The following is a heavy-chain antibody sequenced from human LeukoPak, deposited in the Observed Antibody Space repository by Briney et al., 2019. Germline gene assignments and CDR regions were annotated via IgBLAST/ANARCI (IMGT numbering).Heavy chain of an antibody. Sequence: PGGSLRLSCAASGFTFSHYWMHWVRQAPGEGLVWLSRINGDGSDITYADSVKGRFTISRDNAKNTLYLQINSLRVEDTALYYCARMADYDSSGFYGYLSQWGLGTLVTVSS. CDR2: INGDGSDI. J-gene: IGHJ1*01. CDR3: ARMADYDSSGFYGYLSQ. D-gene: IGHD3-22*01. V-gene: IGHV3-74*01. CDR1: GFTFSHYW.